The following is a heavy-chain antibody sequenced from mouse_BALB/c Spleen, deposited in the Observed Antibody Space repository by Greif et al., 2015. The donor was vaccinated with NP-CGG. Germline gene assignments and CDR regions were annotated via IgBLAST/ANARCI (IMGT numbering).Heavy chain of an antibody. D-gene: IGHD1-2*01. J-gene: IGHJ3*01. CDR1: GFTFSSFG. CDR3: ARSPFTTATGAWFAY. CDR2: ISSGSSTI. Sequence: DVMLVESGGGLVQPGGSRKLSCAASGFTFSSFGMHWVRQAPEKGLEWVAYISSGSSTIYYADTVKGRFTISRDSPKNTLFLQMTSLRSEDTAMYYCARSPFTTATGAWFAYWGQGTLVTVSA. V-gene: IGHV5-17*02.